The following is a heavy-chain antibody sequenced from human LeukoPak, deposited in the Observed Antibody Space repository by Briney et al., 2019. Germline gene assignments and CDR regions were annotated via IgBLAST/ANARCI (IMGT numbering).Heavy chain of an antibody. CDR2: ISGTDTTT. CDR3: AKGHDTRTATLDY. J-gene: IGHJ4*02. CDR1: GFTFSTYA. Sequence: GGSLRLSCAASGFTFSTYAMNWVRRAPGMGLEWVSAISGTDTTTYYADSVKGRFTISRDNSKNTLYLQMNSLRADDTAVYYCAKGHDTRTATLDYWGQGTLVTVSS. V-gene: IGHV3-23*01. D-gene: IGHD1-1*01.